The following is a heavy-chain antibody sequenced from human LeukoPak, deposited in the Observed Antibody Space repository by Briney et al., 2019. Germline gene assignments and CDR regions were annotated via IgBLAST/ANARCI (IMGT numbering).Heavy chain of an antibody. CDR2: IYYSGST. D-gene: IGHD3-10*01. CDR1: GGSIRSYY. J-gene: IGHJ4*02. Sequence: SETLSLTCTVSGGSIRSYYWSWIRQSPGKGLESIGYIYYSGSTNYNPSLKSRVTMSVDTTKNQFSLKMRSVTAADTAVYYCAGGSYCNGLGYWGQGTLVTVSS. V-gene: IGHV4-59*01. CDR3: AGGSYCNGLGY.